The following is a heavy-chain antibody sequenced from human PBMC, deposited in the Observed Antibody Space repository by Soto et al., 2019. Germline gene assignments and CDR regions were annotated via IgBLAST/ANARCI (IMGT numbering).Heavy chain of an antibody. CDR1: SGSISSYN. J-gene: IGHJ4*02. Sequence: SETLSLTCTVSSGSISSYNWNWVRQPPGKGLEWIGFINYSGSTHYNPSLKSRVTISLDTSKNQFSLKLNSVTAADTAVYYCARENYYALGYRGPGTLVTVSS. CDR3: ARENYYALGY. V-gene: IGHV4-59*01. CDR2: INYSGST. D-gene: IGHD3-10*01.